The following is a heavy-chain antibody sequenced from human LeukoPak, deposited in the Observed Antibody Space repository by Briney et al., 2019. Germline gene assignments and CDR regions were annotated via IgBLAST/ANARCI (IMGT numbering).Heavy chain of an antibody. CDR2: MNPNSGNT. J-gene: IGHJ4*02. D-gene: IGHD6-19*01. CDR3: ARGLSSGWYSDY. Sequence: GASVKVSCKASGYTFTSYDINWVRQATGQGLEWMGWMNPNSGNTGYAQKFQGRVTMTRNTSISTAYMELSSLRSVDTAVYYCARGLSSGWYSDYWGQGTLVTVSS. CDR1: GYTFTSYD. V-gene: IGHV1-8*01.